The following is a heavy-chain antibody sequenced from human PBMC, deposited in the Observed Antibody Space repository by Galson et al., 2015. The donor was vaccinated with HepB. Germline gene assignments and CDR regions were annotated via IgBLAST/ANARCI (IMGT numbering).Heavy chain of an antibody. D-gene: IGHD3-22*01. V-gene: IGHV3-30-3*01. CDR1: GFTFSSYA. CDR2: ISYDGSNK. J-gene: IGHJ4*02. CDR3: ARPGYDSSGYYLVGY. Sequence: SLRLSCAASGFTFSSYAMHWVRQAPGKGLEWVAVISYDGSNKYYADSVKGRFTISRDNSKNTLYLQMNSLRAEDTAVYYCARPGYDSSGYYLVGYWGQGTLVTVSS.